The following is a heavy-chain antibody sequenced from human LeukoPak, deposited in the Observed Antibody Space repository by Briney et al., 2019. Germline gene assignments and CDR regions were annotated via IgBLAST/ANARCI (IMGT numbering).Heavy chain of an antibody. CDR1: GYSFTNYW. J-gene: IGHJ3*02. Sequence: GESLKISCKGSGYSFTNYWIGWVRQMPGKGLEWMGIIYAGDSGTRYSPSFQGQVTISADKSISTAYLQWSSLKASDTAMYFCARQPQLWTKEAFDIWGQGTMVTVSS. CDR2: IYAGDSGT. CDR3: ARQPQLWTKEAFDI. D-gene: IGHD5-18*01. V-gene: IGHV5-51*01.